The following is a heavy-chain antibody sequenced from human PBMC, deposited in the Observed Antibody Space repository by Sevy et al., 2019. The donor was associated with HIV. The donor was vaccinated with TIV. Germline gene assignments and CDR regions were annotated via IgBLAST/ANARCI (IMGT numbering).Heavy chain of an antibody. CDR3: ASLPNNYYDSSGYSGNDAFDI. CDR2: IWNDRSNK. D-gene: IGHD3-22*01. V-gene: IGHV3-33*01. Sequence: GGSLRLSCAASGFTFSSYGMHWVRQAPGKGLGWVAVIWNDRSNKHYADSVKGRFTISRDNSKNTLYLQMNSLRAEDTAVYYCASLPNNYYDSSGYSGNDAFDIWGQGTMVTVSS. J-gene: IGHJ3*02. CDR1: GFTFSSYG.